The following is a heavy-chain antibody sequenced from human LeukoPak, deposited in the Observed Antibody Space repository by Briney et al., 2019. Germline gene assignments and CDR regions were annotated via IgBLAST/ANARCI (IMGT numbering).Heavy chain of an antibody. J-gene: IGHJ6*03. D-gene: IGHD3-10*01. V-gene: IGHV4-30-2*01. CDR3: ASCHGVRGVRVPSPYYYYYYMDV. Sequence: SQTLSLTCTVSGGSISSGGYYWSWIRQPPGKGLEWIGYFYHSGSTYYNPSLKSRVTISVDRSKNQFSLKLSSVTAADTAVYYSASCHGVRGVRVPSPYYYYYYMDVWGKGTTVTVSS. CDR1: GGSISSGGYY. CDR2: FYHSGST.